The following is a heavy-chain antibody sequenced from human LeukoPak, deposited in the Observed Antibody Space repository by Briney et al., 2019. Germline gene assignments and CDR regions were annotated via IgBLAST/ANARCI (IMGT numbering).Heavy chain of an antibody. CDR2: IYGSGSA. CDR1: GGSISRSY. CDR3: ARRARYFDSSGYSVTYWYFDL. J-gene: IGHJ2*01. Sequence: SETLSLTCTVSGGSISRSYWSWLRQPPGKGLEWIGYIYGSGSAKYNPSLKSRVTMSVDSSKNQFSLKMTSVTAADTAFYYCARRARYFDSSGYSVTYWYFDLWGRGTLVTVSS. V-gene: IGHV4-59*01. D-gene: IGHD3-22*01.